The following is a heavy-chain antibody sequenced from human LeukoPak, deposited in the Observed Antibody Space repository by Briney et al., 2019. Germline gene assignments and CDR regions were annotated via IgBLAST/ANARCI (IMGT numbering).Heavy chain of an antibody. Sequence: PGRSLRLSCAASGFTFEDYAMHWVRQAPGKGLEWVSGISWNSGSIGYADSVKGRFTISRDNAKNSLYLQMNSLRAEDTALYYCAKGPGGVPSYNWFDPWGQGTLVTVSS. V-gene: IGHV3-9*01. CDR2: ISWNSGSI. J-gene: IGHJ5*02. D-gene: IGHD3-10*01. CDR1: GFTFEDYA. CDR3: AKGPGGVPSYNWFDP.